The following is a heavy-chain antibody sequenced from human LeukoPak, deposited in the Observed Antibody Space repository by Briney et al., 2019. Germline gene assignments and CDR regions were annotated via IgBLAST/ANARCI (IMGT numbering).Heavy chain of an antibody. V-gene: IGHV3-21*01. Sequence: GGSLRLSCVASGFTLSHYEMNWVSQAPGKGLEWVSSISTSSTYIYYADSVKGRFTISRDNAKNSLYLQMNSLRAEDTAVYYCARAISCSGVSCYSVYWGQGTLVTVSS. CDR1: GFTLSHYE. D-gene: IGHD2-15*01. CDR2: ISTSSTYI. CDR3: ARAISCSGVSCYSVY. J-gene: IGHJ4*02.